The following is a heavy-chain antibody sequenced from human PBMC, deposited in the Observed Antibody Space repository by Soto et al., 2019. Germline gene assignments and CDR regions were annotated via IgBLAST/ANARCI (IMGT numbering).Heavy chain of an antibody. Sequence: VGSLRLSCQASGFNFSDYPMSWVRQAPGKGLEWVSAISNTGGSKYYPDSVKGRFTISRDNSNSTLFLQMNSLRAEDTAFYYCAKGGSGWPFDYWGQGTLVTVSS. CDR1: GFNFSDYP. CDR2: ISNTGGSK. CDR3: AKGGSGWPFDY. D-gene: IGHD6-19*01. J-gene: IGHJ4*02. V-gene: IGHV3-23*01.